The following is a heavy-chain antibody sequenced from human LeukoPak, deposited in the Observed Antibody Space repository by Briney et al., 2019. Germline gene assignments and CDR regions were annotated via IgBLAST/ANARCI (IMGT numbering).Heavy chain of an antibody. D-gene: IGHD3-22*01. CDR1: XFTFXXXA. V-gene: IGHV3-23*01. Sequence: LRLSXXXXXFTFXXXAMSWVRQXPGKGLEGVSAISGSGGSTYYADSVKGRFTISRDNSKNTLYLQMNSLRAEDTAVYYCAKERYYYDSSGYYDYWGQGTLVTVSS. CDR3: AKERYYYDSSGYYDY. CDR2: ISGSGGST. J-gene: IGHJ4*02.